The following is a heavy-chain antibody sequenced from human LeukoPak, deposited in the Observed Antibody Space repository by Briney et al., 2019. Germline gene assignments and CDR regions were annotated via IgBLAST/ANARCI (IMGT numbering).Heavy chain of an antibody. CDR1: GGSFSGYY. CDR3: ARELFGYSGYYFDY. D-gene: IGHD5-12*01. CDR2: TNHSGST. Sequence: SETLSLTCAVYGGSFSGYYWSWIRQPPGKGLEWIGETNHSGSTNYNPSLKSRVTISVDTSKNQFSLKLSSVTAADTAVYYCARELFGYSGYYFDYWGQGTLVTVSS. V-gene: IGHV4-34*01. J-gene: IGHJ4*02.